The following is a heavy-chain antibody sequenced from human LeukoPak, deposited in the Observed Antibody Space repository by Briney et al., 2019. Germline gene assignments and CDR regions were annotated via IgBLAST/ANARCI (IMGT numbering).Heavy chain of an antibody. CDR1: GFTFSDYS. J-gene: IGHJ3*02. V-gene: IGHV3-21*01. CDR3: ASGDYTIFGVVIIAGAFDI. CDR2: ISGSSDAI. D-gene: IGHD3-3*01. Sequence: GGSLRLSCAASGFTFSDYSMNWVRQAPGKGLEWVSAISGSSDAIYYADSVKGRFTISRDNSKNTLYLQINSLRAEDTAVYYCASGDYTIFGVVIIAGAFDIWGQGTMVTVSS.